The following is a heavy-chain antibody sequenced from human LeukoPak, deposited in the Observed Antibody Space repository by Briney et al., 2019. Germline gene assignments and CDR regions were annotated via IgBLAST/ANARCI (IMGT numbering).Heavy chain of an antibody. CDR1: GGPISSYY. CDR2: IYYSGST. CDR3: ARGASLPT. V-gene: IGHV4-59*01. J-gene: IGHJ5*02. Sequence: ASETLSLTCTVSGGPISSYYWSWIRQPPGKGLEWIGYIYYSGSTNYNPSLKSRVTISVDTSKNQFSLKLSSVTAADTAVYYCARGASLPTWGQGTLVTVSS.